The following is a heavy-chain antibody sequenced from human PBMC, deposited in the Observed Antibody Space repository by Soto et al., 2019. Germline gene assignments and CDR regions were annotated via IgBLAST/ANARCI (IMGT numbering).Heavy chain of an antibody. CDR2: ISGGGGGT. V-gene: IGHV3-23*01. D-gene: IGHD3-22*01. Sequence: RLSCATSGFTFDNYAMSWVRQAPGKGLEWVSAISGGGGGTYYADSVKGRFIISRDNSKNTLYLQVNGLRTEDTAVYYCAKDVHYDSSGGLDYWGQGTLVTVSS. CDR1: GFTFDNYA. J-gene: IGHJ4*02. CDR3: AKDVHYDSSGGLDY.